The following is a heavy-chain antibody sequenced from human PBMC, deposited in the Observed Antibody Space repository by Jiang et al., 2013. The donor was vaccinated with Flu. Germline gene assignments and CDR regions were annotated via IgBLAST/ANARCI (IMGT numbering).Heavy chain of an antibody. CDR3: ARSRRGDMSGYALFDY. CDR1: GGSISSDY. V-gene: IGHV4-4*07. CDR2: IYISGST. Sequence: GPGLVKPSETLSLTCTVSGGSISSDYWSWIRQPVGKGLEWIGRIYISGSTNYNPSLKSRVSMSVDTSKNQLSLKLSSVTAADTAVYYCARSRRGDMSGYALFDYWGQGTLVTVSS. D-gene: IGHD5-12*01. J-gene: IGHJ4*02.